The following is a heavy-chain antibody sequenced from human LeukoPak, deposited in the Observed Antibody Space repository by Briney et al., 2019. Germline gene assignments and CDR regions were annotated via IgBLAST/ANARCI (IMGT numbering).Heavy chain of an antibody. CDR2: INPSGDNT. CDR1: GYTFTSYY. V-gene: IGHV1-46*01. Sequence: ASVKVSCKASGYTFTSYYMYWVRQAPGQGLEWMGIINPSGDNTNYAQKFQGRVTMTRDMSTTTVYMELSSLRSEDTAVYYCARAYIVVVSPLDYWGQGTLVTVSS. D-gene: IGHD2-21*01. J-gene: IGHJ4*02. CDR3: ARAYIVVVSPLDY.